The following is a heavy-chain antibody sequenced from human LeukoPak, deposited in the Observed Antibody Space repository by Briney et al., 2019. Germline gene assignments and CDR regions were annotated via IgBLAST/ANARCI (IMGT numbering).Heavy chain of an antibody. Sequence: GGSLRLSCAASGFTFYDYAMNWVRQVPGKGLEWISLISWNSGTIGYADSVKGRFTISRDNANNFLYLQMNSLRAEDTALYYCARAYKDRSLAGKKEFFQHWGQGTWSPSPQ. CDR1: GFTFYDYA. CDR3: ARAYKDRSLAGKKEFFQH. J-gene: IGHJ1*01. D-gene: IGHD6-19*01. CDR2: ISWNSGTI. V-gene: IGHV3-9*01.